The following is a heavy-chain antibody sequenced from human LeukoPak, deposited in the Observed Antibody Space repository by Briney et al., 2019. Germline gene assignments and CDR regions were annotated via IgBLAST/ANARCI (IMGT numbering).Heavy chain of an antibody. Sequence: SETLSLTCTVSGGSISNYYWGWIRQPPGKGLEWIGSIYYSGSTYYNPSLKSRVTISVDTSKNQFSLKLSSVTAADTAVYYCARLLSSDWYKGTFDIWGQGTMVTVSS. D-gene: IGHD6-19*01. CDR1: GGSISNYY. V-gene: IGHV4-39*01. CDR2: IYYSGST. CDR3: ARLLSSDWYKGTFDI. J-gene: IGHJ3*02.